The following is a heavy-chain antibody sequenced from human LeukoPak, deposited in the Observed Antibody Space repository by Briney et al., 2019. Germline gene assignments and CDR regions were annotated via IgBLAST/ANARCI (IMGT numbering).Heavy chain of an antibody. J-gene: IGHJ6*04. Sequence: PSETLSLTCAVYGGSFSGYYWSWVRQPPGKGLEGIGEINHSGSTNYNPSLKSRVTISVDTSKNQFSLKLSSVTAADTAVYYCARGRMGITMVRGARDPVAYYYGMDVWGKGTTVTVSS. CDR2: INHSGST. CDR1: GGSFSGYY. CDR3: ARGRMGITMVRGARDPVAYYYGMDV. D-gene: IGHD3-10*01. V-gene: IGHV4-34*01.